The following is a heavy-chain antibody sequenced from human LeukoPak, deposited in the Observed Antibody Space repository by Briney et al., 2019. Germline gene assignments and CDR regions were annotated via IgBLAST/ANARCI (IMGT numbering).Heavy chain of an antibody. V-gene: IGHV3-15*01. CDR3: TAGTGHSDHDC. J-gene: IGHJ4*02. Sequence: GGSLRLSCAASGFTFSSYAMSWVRQAPGKGLEWVGRVKSDTGGGTTDYAAPVKGRFTISRDDSKNMVYLQMNSLRTDDTAVYYCTAGTGHSDHDCWGQGTLVTVSS. CDR1: GFTFSSYA. D-gene: IGHD5-12*01. CDR2: VKSDTGGGTT.